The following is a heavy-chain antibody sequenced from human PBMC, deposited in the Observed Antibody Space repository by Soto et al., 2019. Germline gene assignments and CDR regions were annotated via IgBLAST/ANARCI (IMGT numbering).Heavy chain of an antibody. V-gene: IGHV3-48*02. CDR2: ISSGSNSI. D-gene: IGHD1-26*01. J-gene: IGHJ4*02. Sequence: EVQLVESGGGLVQPGGSLRLSCAASGFTFSSSGMNWVRQAPGKGLEWLSYISSGSNSIYYADSVRGRFTISRDNAKNSLFLQMNSLRDEDTAVYFCARVKYSGSYSPFDYWGQGTLVTVSS. CDR1: GFTFSSSG. CDR3: ARVKYSGSYSPFDY.